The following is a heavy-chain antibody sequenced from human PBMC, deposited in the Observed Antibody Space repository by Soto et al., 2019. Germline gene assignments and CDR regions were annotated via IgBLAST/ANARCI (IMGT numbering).Heavy chain of an antibody. CDR3: AREQRGHYYYYGMDV. Sequence: GGSLRLSCAASGFTLSDYSMTWVRQAPGKGLEWVANIKQDGSEKYYVDSVKGRFTISRDNAKNSLYLQMNSLRAEDTAVYYCAREQRGHYYYYGMDVWGQGTTVTVSS. CDR1: GFTLSDYS. CDR2: IKQDGSEK. J-gene: IGHJ6*02. V-gene: IGHV3-7*05. D-gene: IGHD5-18*01.